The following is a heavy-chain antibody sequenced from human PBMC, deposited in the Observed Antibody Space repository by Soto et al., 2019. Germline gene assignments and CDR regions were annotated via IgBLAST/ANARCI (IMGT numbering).Heavy chain of an antibody. Sequence: GGPLRLSCTAAWFTFIDYDMHRVRQAPGKGLEWVSGINWNSGTIGYADSVKGRFTISRDNAKNSLYLQMNSLRAEDTALYYCAKDVYYDFLTGPFDYWGQRTLVTVSS. V-gene: IGHV3-9*01. CDR1: WFTFIDYD. J-gene: IGHJ4*02. CDR3: AKDVYYDFLTGPFDY. CDR2: INWNSGTI. D-gene: IGHD3-9*01.